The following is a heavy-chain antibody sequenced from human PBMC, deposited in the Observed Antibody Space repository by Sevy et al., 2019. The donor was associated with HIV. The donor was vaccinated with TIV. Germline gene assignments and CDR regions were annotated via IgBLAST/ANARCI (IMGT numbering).Heavy chain of an antibody. Sequence: ASVKVSCKASGYTFTYHAISWVRQAPGQGLEWVGWTSAYNGNTNYAQKLQDRVTMTSETSTSTAYMELRNLRSDDTAVYYCARLFSGYMDVWGKGTTVTVSS. CDR3: ARLFSGYMDV. CDR2: TSAYNGNT. CDR1: GYTFTYHA. V-gene: IGHV1-18*01. J-gene: IGHJ6*03. D-gene: IGHD3-10*02.